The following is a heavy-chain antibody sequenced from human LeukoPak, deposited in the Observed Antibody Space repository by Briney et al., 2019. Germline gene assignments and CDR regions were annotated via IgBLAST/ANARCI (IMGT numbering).Heavy chain of an antibody. J-gene: IGHJ2*01. CDR2: IKQDGSEK. Sequence: GGSLRLSCAASGFTFSSYWMSWVRQAPGKGLEWVANIKQDGSEKYYVDSVKGRFTIPRDNAKNSLYLQMNSLRAEDTAVYYCARDRVGLRYFDWVEYWYFDLWGRGTLVTVSS. CDR3: ARDRVGLRYFDWVEYWYFDL. CDR1: GFTFSSYW. V-gene: IGHV3-7*01. D-gene: IGHD3-9*01.